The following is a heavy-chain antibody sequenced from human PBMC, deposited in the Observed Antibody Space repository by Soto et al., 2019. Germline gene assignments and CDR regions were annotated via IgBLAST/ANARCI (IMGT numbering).Heavy chain of an antibody. Sequence: PSETLSLTCTVSGDSISSATHYWNWIRQHPGKGLEWIGYVSSSGNSYYSPSLKSRVLMSVDTSKNLFSLKLSSVTAADTAIYYCVGQLTSIYNYFDSWGQGTQVTVSS. CDR2: VSSSGNS. CDR1: GDSISSATHY. J-gene: IGHJ4*02. D-gene: IGHD1-1*01. V-gene: IGHV4-31*03. CDR3: VGQLTSIYNYFDS.